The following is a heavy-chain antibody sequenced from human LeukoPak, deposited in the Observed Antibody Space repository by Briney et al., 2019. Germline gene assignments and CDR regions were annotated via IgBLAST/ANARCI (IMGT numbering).Heavy chain of an antibody. CDR3: ARGDSSSWYYFDS. CDR2: INPNSGGT. V-gene: IGHV1-2*02. Sequence: ASVKGSSTASGDTLTGSSMHWVRQAPGHGLEWMGWINPNSGGTNYAQKFQGRVTITRDTPISTAYMELSRLRSDDTAVYYCARGDSSSWYYFDSWGQGTLVTVSS. J-gene: IGHJ4*02. CDR1: GDTLTGSS. D-gene: IGHD6-13*01.